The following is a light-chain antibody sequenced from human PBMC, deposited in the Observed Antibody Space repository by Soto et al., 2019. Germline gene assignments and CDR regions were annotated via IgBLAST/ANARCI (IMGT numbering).Light chain of an antibody. CDR2: GAS. Sequence: EIVLTQFPGTLSLSPGERATLSCRSSQTVASNSLAWYQQKPGQAPRLLMYGASSRATGIPDRFSGSGSGSGTDFTLTISRLEPEDFAVYYCQQYISTPWTFGQGTKVDI. CDR1: QTVASNS. CDR3: QQYISTPWT. V-gene: IGKV3-20*01. J-gene: IGKJ1*01.